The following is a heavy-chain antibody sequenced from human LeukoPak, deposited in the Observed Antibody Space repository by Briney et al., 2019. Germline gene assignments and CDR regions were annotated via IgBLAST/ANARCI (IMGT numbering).Heavy chain of an antibody. CDR2: IYTSGTI. CDR1: GGSISSYY. D-gene: IGHD3-10*01. CDR3: ARDSGTTGEVKFDP. Sequence: SETLSLTCTVSGGSISSYYWSWIRQPAGPALEWIGRIYTSGTITYNPSLKSRVTMSVDTSKNQFSLKLSSVTAADTAVYYCARDSGTTGEVKFDPWGQGTLVTVSS. J-gene: IGHJ5*02. V-gene: IGHV4-4*07.